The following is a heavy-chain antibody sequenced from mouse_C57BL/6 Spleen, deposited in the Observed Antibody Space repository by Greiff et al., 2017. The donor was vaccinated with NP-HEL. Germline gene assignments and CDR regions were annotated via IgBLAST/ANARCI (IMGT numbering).Heavy chain of an antibody. CDR2: IHPNSGST. V-gene: IGHV1-64*01. CDR3: ARKGVLGSNFNY. CDR1: GYTFTSYW. Sequence: QVPLPQPGAELVKPGASVKLSCKASGYTFTSYWMHWVKQRPGQGLEWIGMIHPNSGSTNYNEKFKSKATLTVDKSSSTAYMQLSSLTSEDSAVYYCARKGVLGSNFNYWGQGTTLTVSS. J-gene: IGHJ2*01. D-gene: IGHD4-1*01.